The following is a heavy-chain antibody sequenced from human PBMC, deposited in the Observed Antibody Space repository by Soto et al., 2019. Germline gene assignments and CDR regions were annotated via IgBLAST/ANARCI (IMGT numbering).Heavy chain of an antibody. V-gene: IGHV1-69*02. Sequence: SAKVSFKASGGTFSSYTISWVRQAPGQGLEWMGRIIPILGITNYAQKFQGRVTITTDKPTSTAYMELRSLRSDDTAVYYWASLGYFSRTSCEKPYSYSYMAVGGKGTTVPVSS. CDR3: ASLGYFSRTSCEKPYSYSYMAV. CDR2: IIPILGIT. J-gene: IGHJ6*03. CDR1: GGTFSSYT. D-gene: IGHD2-2*01.